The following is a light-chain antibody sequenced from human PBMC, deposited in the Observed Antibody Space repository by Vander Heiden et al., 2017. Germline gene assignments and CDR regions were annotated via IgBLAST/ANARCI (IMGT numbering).Light chain of an antibody. Sequence: IKMTHFPSSLSASVGDRVTITCRTSQRLSSFVVWYRQKPGKAPKRLIYAASSLQSGVPSKFSGSGSGTDFTITISSLQPEDFATDYCRQSYSTPRTFGQGTKVEIK. V-gene: IGKV1-39*01. CDR2: AAS. CDR3: RQSYSTPRT. CDR1: QRLSSF. J-gene: IGKJ1*01.